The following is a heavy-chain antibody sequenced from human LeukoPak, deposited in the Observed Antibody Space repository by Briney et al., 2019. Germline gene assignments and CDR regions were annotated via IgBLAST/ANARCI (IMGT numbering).Heavy chain of an antibody. D-gene: IGHD3-10*01. V-gene: IGHV1-46*01. Sequence: ASVKVSCKASGYTFTSYYMHRVRQAPGQGLEWMGIINPSGGSTSYAQKFQGRVTMTRDTSTSTVYMELSSLRFEDTAVYYCARVGRAPSYYGSGSYDYWGQGTLVTVSS. CDR2: INPSGGST. CDR1: GYTFTSYY. J-gene: IGHJ4*02. CDR3: ARVGRAPSYYGSGSYDY.